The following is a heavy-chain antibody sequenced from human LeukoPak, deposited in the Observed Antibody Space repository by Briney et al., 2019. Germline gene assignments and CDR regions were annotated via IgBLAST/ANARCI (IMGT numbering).Heavy chain of an antibody. J-gene: IGHJ3*02. Sequence: GGSLRLSCAASGFTFSSYGMHWVLQAPGKGLEWVSAISGSGGSTYYADSVKGRFTISRDNSKNTLYLQMNSLRAEDTAVYYCAKDRSYYGDYDAFDIWGQGTMVTVSS. CDR2: ISGSGGST. D-gene: IGHD4-17*01. V-gene: IGHV3-23*01. CDR1: GFTFSSYG. CDR3: AKDRSYYGDYDAFDI.